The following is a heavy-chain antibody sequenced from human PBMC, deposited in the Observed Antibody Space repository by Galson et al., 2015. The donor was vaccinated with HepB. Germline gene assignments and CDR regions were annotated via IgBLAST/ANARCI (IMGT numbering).Heavy chain of an antibody. J-gene: IGHJ6*03. D-gene: IGHD6-13*01. Sequence: SCKASGYTFTSYDINWVRQATGQGLEWMGWMNPNSGNTGYAQKFQGRVTMTRNTSISTAYMELSSLRSGDTAVYYCARSAMVGYSSSWYYYYYMDVWGKGTTVTVSS. CDR3: ARSAMVGYSSSWYYYYYMDV. V-gene: IGHV1-8*01. CDR1: GYTFTSYD. CDR2: MNPNSGNT.